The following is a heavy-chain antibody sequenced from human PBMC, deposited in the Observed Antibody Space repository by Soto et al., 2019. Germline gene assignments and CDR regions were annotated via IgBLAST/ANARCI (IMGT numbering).Heavy chain of an antibody. CDR2: ISAHNGNT. D-gene: IGHD1-1*01. Sequence: QVHLVQSGAEVKKPGASVKVSCKASGYTFTSYGITWVRQAPGQGLEWMGWISAHNGNTDYGQKLQGRVIVTRDTSTSTAYMELRSLISEDTAVYYCARGRYGDYWGQGALVTVSS. CDR3: ARGRYGDY. J-gene: IGHJ4*02. CDR1: GYTFTSYG. V-gene: IGHV1-18*01.